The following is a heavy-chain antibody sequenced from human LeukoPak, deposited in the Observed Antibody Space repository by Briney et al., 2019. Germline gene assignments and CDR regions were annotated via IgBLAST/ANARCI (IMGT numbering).Heavy chain of an antibody. CDR3: ARDEESAAYGMDV. CDR2: IYYSGST. J-gene: IGHJ6*02. CDR1: GVSISSSSYY. Sequence: SETLSLTCTVSGVSISSSSYYWGWIRQPPGKGLEWIGYIYYSGSTNYNPSLKSRVTISVDTSKNQFSLKLSSVTAADTAVYYCARDEESAAYGMDVWGQGTTVTVSS. D-gene: IGHD6-13*01. V-gene: IGHV4-61*01.